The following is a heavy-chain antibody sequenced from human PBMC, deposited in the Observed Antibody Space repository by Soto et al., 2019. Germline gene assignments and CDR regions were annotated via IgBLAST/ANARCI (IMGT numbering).Heavy chain of an antibody. D-gene: IGHD3-3*01. J-gene: IGHJ5*02. Sequence: SETLSLTCTVSGGSISSGDYYWSWIRQPPGKGLEWIGYIYYSGSTYYNPSLKSRVTISVDTSKNQFSLKLSSVTAADTAVYYCARFNLYYDFWSGYYGWFDPWGQGTLVTVSS. CDR3: ARFNLYYDFWSGYYGWFDP. CDR1: GGSISSGDYY. V-gene: IGHV4-30-4*01. CDR2: IYYSGST.